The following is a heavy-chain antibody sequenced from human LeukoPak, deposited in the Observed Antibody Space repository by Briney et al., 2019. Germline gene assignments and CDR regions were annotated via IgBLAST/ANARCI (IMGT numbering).Heavy chain of an antibody. CDR1: GFTFSSYE. J-gene: IGHJ4*02. CDR2: IRYDGSNK. D-gene: IGHD3-10*01. CDR3: AKDQERWFGELSAIFDY. Sequence: PGGSLRLSCAASGFTFSSYEMNWVRQAPGKGLEWVAFIRYDGSNKYYADSVKGRFTISRDNSKNTLYLQMNSLRAEDTAVYYCAKDQERWFGELSAIFDYWGQGTLVTVSS. V-gene: IGHV3-30*02.